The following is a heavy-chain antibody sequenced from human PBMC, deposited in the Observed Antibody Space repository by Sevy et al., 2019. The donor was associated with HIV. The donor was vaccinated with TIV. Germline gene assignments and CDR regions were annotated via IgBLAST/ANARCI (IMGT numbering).Heavy chain of an antibody. D-gene: IGHD3-10*01. Sequence: GGSLRLSCAASGFTFSNAWMSWVRQAPGKGLEWVGRIKSKTDGGTTDYAQPVKSRFTISRDDSKNTSYMQMNSLKTEDTAVYYCTTGIYGLDYWGQGTLVTVSS. V-gene: IGHV3-15*01. CDR1: GFTFSNAW. J-gene: IGHJ4*02. CDR3: TTGIYGLDY. CDR2: IKSKTDGGTT.